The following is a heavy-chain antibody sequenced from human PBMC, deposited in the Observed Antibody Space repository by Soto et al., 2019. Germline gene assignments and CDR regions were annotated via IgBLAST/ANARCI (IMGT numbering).Heavy chain of an antibody. CDR2: IYYTGNN. V-gene: IGHV4-30-4*01. Sequence: QVHLQESGPGLVKPSQTLSLSCTVSGDSISSPHYYWTWIRQPPGKGLEWVGYIYYTGNNFYNPALKSRVAMSVDPSTNQFSLKLASVTDADTAVYFCAREPKQNYDSSPWNGGFDSWGPGTLVTGSS. CDR3: AREPKQNYDSSPWNGGFDS. D-gene: IGHD3-22*01. J-gene: IGHJ4*02. CDR1: GDSISSPHYY.